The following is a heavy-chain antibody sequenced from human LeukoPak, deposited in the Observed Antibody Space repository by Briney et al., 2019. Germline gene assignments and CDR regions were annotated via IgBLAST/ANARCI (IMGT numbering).Heavy chain of an antibody. V-gene: IGHV4-34*01. J-gene: IGHJ4*02. CDR3: AREARGDSSGYFRSTDY. CDR1: GGSFSGYY. Sequence: SETLSLTCAVYGGSFSGYYWSWIRQPPGKGLEWIGEINHSGSTNYNPSLKSRVTISVDTSKNQFSLKLSSVTAADTAVYYCAREARGDSSGYFRSTDYWGQGTLVTVSS. D-gene: IGHD3-22*01. CDR2: INHSGST.